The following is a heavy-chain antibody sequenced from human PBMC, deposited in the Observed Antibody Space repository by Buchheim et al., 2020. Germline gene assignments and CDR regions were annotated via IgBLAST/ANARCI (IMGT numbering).Heavy chain of an antibody. J-gene: IGHJ3*02. CDR3: AHYYYDSCGYSDAFDI. V-gene: IGHV4-4*03. Sequence: QVQLQESGPGLVKPPGTPPLTCAVSGGSTSSSNWWSWVRQPPGKGLEWIGEIYHSGSTNYNPSLKSRVTISVDKSKNQFSLELSAVTAADTAVYYCAHYYYDSCGYSDAFDIWGQGT. D-gene: IGHD3-22*01. CDR2: IYHSGST. CDR1: GGSTSSSNW.